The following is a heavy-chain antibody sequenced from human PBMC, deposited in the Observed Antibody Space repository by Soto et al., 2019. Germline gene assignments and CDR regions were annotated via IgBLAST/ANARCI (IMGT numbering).Heavy chain of an antibody. V-gene: IGHV3-74*01. Sequence: EVQLVESGGGLVQPGGCLRLSCAASGFTLRSYWMHWVRQVSGKGLVWVSRISGDGNITTYADSVKGRFTISRDNAKNTLYVQMSGLRAEDTDLYYCVREVLSNGRSFDDWGQGTQVTASS. D-gene: IGHD2-8*01. J-gene: IGHJ4*02. CDR3: VREVLSNGRSFDD. CDR1: GFTLRSYW. CDR2: ISGDGNIT.